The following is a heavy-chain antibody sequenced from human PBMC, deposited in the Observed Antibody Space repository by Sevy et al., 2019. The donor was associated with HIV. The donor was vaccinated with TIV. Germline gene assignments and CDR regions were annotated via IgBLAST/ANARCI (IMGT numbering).Heavy chain of an antibody. CDR1: GVSFSNAW. V-gene: IGHV3-15*07. CDR2: IKCTIGGGPTP. D-gene: IGHD1-20*01. Sequence: GGSLRLSCAASGVSFSNAWMNWVRQAPGKGLEWVGHIKCTIGGGPTPRYAAPESDRFTISKDYSSNTLYVHLQMNSLRTVDTAVYYCTTDPAPCSVTSTYNYHCPDAYWGQGTLVTVSS. CDR3: TTDPAPCSVTSTYNYHCPDAY. J-gene: IGHJ4*02.